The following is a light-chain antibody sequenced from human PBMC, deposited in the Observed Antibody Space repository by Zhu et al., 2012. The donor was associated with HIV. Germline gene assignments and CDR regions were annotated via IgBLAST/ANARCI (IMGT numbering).Light chain of an antibody. CDR1: QNVYKF. Sequence: DIQLTQSPSFLSASVGDRVTITCRASQNVYKFLAWYQQKPERAPKLLIYEASRLETGVPSRFSGSGSGTEFTLTISSLQPDDFATYSCQQYYTPSYNFGQGTKLQIK. CDR2: EAS. V-gene: IGKV1-5*03. J-gene: IGKJ2*01. CDR3: QQYYTPSYN.